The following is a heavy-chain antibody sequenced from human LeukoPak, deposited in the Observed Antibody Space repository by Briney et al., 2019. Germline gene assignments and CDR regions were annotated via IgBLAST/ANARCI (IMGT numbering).Heavy chain of an antibody. CDR1: GFTFSSYW. Sequence: GGSLRLSCAASGFTFSSYWMSWVRQAPGKGPEWVANIKQDESEKYYVDSVKGRLNIFRDNAKNSLYLQMHSLKAEDTAVYYCARRLSYDLFDYWGQGTLVTVSS. D-gene: IGHD1-26*01. J-gene: IGHJ4*02. V-gene: IGHV3-7*01. CDR2: IKQDESEK. CDR3: ARRLSYDLFDY.